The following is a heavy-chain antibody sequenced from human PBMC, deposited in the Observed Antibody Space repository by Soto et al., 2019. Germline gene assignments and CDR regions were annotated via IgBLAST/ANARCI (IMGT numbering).Heavy chain of an antibody. CDR1: GFTFSSYG. J-gene: IGHJ6*02. D-gene: IGHD6-19*01. V-gene: IGHV3-30*18. CDR3: AKDRSSGGGGDV. CDR2: ISYDGSNK. Sequence: GGSLRLSCAASGFTFSSYGMHWVRQAPGKGLEWVAVISYDGSNKYYADSVKGRFTISRDNSKNTLYLQMNSLRAEDTAVYYWAKDRSSGGGGDVRGQGTTVTVSS.